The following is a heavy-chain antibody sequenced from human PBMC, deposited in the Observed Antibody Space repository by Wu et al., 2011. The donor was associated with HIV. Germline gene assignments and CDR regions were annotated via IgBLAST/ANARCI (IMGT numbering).Heavy chain of an antibody. CDR3: ARGRQQLVRAPFDY. V-gene: IGHV1-69*05. Sequence: QVQVVQSGAELRKPGSSVKVSCKASGGTFNNYGVSWVRQAPGQGLEWMGGIIPMFSRVIYAQRFQGRVTISTDGHKTTAYMELRSLKFEDTAVYYCARGRQQLVRAPFDYWGQGTLVTVSS. D-gene: IGHD6-13*01. CDR1: GGTFNNYG. J-gene: IGHJ4*02. CDR2: IIPMFSRV.